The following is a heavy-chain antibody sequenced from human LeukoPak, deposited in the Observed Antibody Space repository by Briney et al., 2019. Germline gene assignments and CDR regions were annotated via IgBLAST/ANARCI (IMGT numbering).Heavy chain of an antibody. J-gene: IGHJ4*02. CDR3: ATDVGETEGSSAY. V-gene: IGHV3-11*03. D-gene: IGHD2-15*01. Sequence: PGGSLRLSCAVSGSTFSDFYMSWIRQAPGKGLEWVSYITSSSSYTNYGDSVKGRFTISRDNAKNSLYLQMSSLRAEDTAVYYCATDVGETEGSSAYWGQGTLVTVSS. CDR1: GSTFSDFY. CDR2: ITSSSSYT.